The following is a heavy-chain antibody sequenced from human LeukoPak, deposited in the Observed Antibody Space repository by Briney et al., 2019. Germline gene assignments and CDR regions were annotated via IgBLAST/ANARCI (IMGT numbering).Heavy chain of an antibody. CDR3: ARVGPLVVVAANDYFDY. J-gene: IGHJ4*02. Sequence: ASVKVSCKASGYTFTSHYMHWVRQAPGQGLEWMGIINPSGGSTSYAQKFQGRVTMTRDTSTSTVYMELSSLRSEDTAVYYCARVGPLVVVAANDYFDYWGQGTLVTVSS. D-gene: IGHD2-15*01. V-gene: IGHV1-46*01. CDR2: INPSGGST. CDR1: GYTFTSHY.